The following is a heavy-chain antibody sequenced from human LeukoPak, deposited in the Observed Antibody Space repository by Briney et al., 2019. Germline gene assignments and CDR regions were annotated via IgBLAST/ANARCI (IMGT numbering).Heavy chain of an antibody. V-gene: IGHV1-8*01. CDR1: GYTFTSYD. J-gene: IGHJ5*02. D-gene: IGHD3-10*01. Sequence: ASVKVSCKASGYTFTSYDINWVRQATGQGLEWMGWMNPNSGNTGYAQKFQGRVTMTRNTSISTAYMELSSLRSDDTAVYYCARGGVWFGELLNWFDPWGQGTLDTVSS. CDR2: MNPNSGNT. CDR3: ARGGVWFGELLNWFDP.